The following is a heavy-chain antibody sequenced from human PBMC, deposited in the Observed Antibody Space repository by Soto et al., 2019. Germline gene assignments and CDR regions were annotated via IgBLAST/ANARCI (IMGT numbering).Heavy chain of an antibody. CDR3: AKEGSPPFFQH. V-gene: IGHV3-23*01. J-gene: IGHJ4*02. CDR2: ISGGGGQT. CDR1: GFTFRNYA. D-gene: IGHD3-10*01. Sequence: PGGSLRLSCAASGFTFRNYAMSWVRQAPGKGPEWVSAISGGGGQTYYLESVKGRFTISRDNSKNTVSLLLNSLRADDTAVYYCAKEGSPPFFQHWGQGTLVTVSS.